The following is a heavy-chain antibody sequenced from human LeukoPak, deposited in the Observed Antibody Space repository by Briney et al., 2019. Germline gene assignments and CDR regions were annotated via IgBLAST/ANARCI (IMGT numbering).Heavy chain of an antibody. V-gene: IGHV1-2*02. CDR3: ARVVITTRYFDY. D-gene: IGHD3-22*01. Sequence: ASVKVSCKASGYTFTGYYMHWVRQAPGQGLKWMGWINPNSGGTNYAQKFQGRVTMTRGTSISTAYMELSRLRSDDTAVYYCARVVITTRYFDYWGQGTLVTVSS. J-gene: IGHJ4*02. CDR1: GYTFTGYY. CDR2: INPNSGGT.